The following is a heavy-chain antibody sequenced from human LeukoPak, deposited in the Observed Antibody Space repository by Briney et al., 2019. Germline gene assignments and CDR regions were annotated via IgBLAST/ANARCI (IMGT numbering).Heavy chain of an antibody. V-gene: IGHV3-30-3*01. CDR3: ARGSRTFDY. CDR2: ISYDGSNK. J-gene: IGHJ4*02. CDR1: GFTFSSYA. D-gene: IGHD6-13*01. Sequence: GGSLRLSCAASGFTFSSYAMHWVRQAPGKGLEWVAVISYDGSNKYYADSVKGRFTISRDNSKNTLYLQMNSLRAEDTAVYYCARGSRTFDYWGQGTLDTVSS.